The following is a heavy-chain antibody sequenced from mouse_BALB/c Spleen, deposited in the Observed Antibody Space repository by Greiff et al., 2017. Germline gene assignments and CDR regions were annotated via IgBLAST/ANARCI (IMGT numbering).Heavy chain of an antibody. Sequence: QVQLQQSGAELVRPGSSVKISCKASGYAFSRYWMNWVKQRPGQGLEWIGQIYPGDGDTNYNGKFKGKATLTADKSSSTAYMQLSSLTSEDSAVYFCARGDGNYVGFDYWGQGTTLTVSS. V-gene: IGHV1-80*01. CDR2: IYPGDGDT. J-gene: IGHJ2*01. D-gene: IGHD2-1*01. CDR3: ARGDGNYVGFDY. CDR1: GYAFSRYW.